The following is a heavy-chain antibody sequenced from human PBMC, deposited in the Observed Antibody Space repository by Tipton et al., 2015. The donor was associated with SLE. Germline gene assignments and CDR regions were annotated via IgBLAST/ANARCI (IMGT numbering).Heavy chain of an antibody. J-gene: IGHJ3*02. CDR3: ARGGSSDAFDI. CDR2: IYYSGGT. CDR1: GGSISSYY. Sequence: LRLSCTVSGGSISSYYWSWIRQPPGKGLEWIGYIYYSGGTNYNPSLKSRVTISVDTSKNQFSLKLSSVTAADTAVYYCARGGSSDAFDIWGQGTMVTVSS. V-gene: IGHV4-59*01. D-gene: IGHD1-26*01.